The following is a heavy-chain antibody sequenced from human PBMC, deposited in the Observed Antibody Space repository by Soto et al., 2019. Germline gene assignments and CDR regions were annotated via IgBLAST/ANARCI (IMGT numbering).Heavy chain of an antibody. J-gene: IGHJ6*02. V-gene: IGHV4-30-4*01. Sequence: NPSETLSLTCTVSGGSISSGDYYWSWIRQPPGKGLEWIGYIYYSGSTYYNPSLKSRVTISVDTSKNQFSLKLSSVTAADTAVYYCARHDYGGPGYYYYGMDVWGQGTTVTVSS. CDR2: IYYSGST. CDR1: GGSISSGDYY. CDR3: ARHDYGGPGYYYYGMDV. D-gene: IGHD4-17*01.